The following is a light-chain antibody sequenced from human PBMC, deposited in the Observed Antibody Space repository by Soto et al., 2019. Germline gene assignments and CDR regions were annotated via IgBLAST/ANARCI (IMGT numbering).Light chain of an antibody. CDR3: QQYNDYPLT. Sequence: DIQMTQSPSTLSASVGDRVTITCRASQSISRWLAWHQQKPGKAPKLLIYDVSSLESGVPSRFSGSGSGPELTLTISSLQPDDFATYYCQQYNDYPLTFGGGTKVEIK. CDR2: DVS. J-gene: IGKJ4*01. V-gene: IGKV1-5*01. CDR1: QSISRW.